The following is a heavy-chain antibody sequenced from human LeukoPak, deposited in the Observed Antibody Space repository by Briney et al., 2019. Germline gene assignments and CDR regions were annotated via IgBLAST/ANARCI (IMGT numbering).Heavy chain of an antibody. CDR3: AKRGVVIRVILVGFHKEAYYFDS. CDR2: ISDSGGIT. Sequence: GGSLRLSCAVYGITLSNYGMSWVRQAPGKGLEWVAGISDSGGITNYADSVKGRFTISRDNPKNTLCLQMNSLRVEDTAVYFCAKRGVVIRVILVGFHKEAYYFDSWGQGARVTVSS. D-gene: IGHD3-22*01. CDR1: GITLSNYG. V-gene: IGHV3-23*01. J-gene: IGHJ4*02.